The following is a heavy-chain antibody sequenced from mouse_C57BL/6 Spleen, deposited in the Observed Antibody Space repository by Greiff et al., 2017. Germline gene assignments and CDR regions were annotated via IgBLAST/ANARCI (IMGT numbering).Heavy chain of an antibody. CDR3: ARAPYDGYTDY. V-gene: IGHV1-82*01. CDR1: GYAFSSSW. D-gene: IGHD2-3*01. Sequence: VQLQQSGPELVKPGASVKISCKASGYAFSSSWMNWVKQRPGKGLEWIGRIYPGDGDTNYNGKFKGKATLTADKSSSTAYMQLSSLTSEDSAVYICARAPYDGYTDYWGQGTTLTVSS. J-gene: IGHJ2*01. CDR2: IYPGDGDT.